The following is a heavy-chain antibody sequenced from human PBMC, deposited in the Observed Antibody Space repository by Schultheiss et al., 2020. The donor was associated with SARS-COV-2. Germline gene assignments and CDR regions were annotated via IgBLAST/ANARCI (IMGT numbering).Heavy chain of an antibody. CDR1: GFTFSSYA. CDR2: IRSKAYGGTT. D-gene: IGHD2-15*01. V-gene: IGHV3-71*01. J-gene: IGHJ6*02. Sequence: GGSLRLSCAASGFTFSSYAMHWVRQAPGKGLEWVGFIRSKAYGGTTEYAASVKGRFTISRDDSKSIAYLQMNSLRAEDTAVYYCARGGGGGYCSGGSCYPGYYYYYGMDVWGQGTTVTVSS. CDR3: ARGGGGGYCSGGSCYPGYYYYYGMDV.